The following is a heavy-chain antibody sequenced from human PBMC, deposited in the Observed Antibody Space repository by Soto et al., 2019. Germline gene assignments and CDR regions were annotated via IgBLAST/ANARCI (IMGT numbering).Heavy chain of an antibody. V-gene: IGHV1-69*13. J-gene: IGHJ6*02. CDR3: ARDLTGVASSPMDV. Sequence: SVKVSCKASGGTFSSYAISWVRQAPGQGLEWMGGIIPIFGTANYAQKFQGRVTITADESTSTAYMELSSLRSEDTAVYYCARDLTGVASSPMDVWGQGTTVTVSS. CDR1: GGTFSSYA. D-gene: IGHD3-3*01. CDR2: IIPIFGTA.